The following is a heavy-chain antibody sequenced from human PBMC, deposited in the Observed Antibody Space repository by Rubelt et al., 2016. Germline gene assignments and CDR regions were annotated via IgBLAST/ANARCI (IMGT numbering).Heavy chain of an antibody. D-gene: IGHD5-12*01. CDR3: AKGKAKVASVFED. J-gene: IGHJ4*02. Sequence: QPGGSLRLSCAASGFTFSSYAMSWVRQAPGKGLEWVSGISGSGGSTYYADSVKGRFTISRDNSKNTLFLEMNSLRDEDTAVYYCAKGKAKVASVFEDWGQGTLVTVSS. CDR1: GFTFSSYA. V-gene: IGHV3-23*01. CDR2: ISGSGGST.